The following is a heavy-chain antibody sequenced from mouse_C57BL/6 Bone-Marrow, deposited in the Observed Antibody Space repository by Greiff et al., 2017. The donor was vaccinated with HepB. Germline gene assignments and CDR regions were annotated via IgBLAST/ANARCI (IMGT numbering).Heavy chain of an antibody. D-gene: IGHD1-1*01. CDR2: ISNGGGST. J-gene: IGHJ4*01. V-gene: IGHV5-12*01. CDR1: GFTFSDYY. CDR3: ARQFINVSPYYAMDY. Sequence: DVKLVESGGGLVQPGGSLKLSCAASGFTFSDYYMYWVRQTPEKRLEWVAYISNGGGSTYYPDTVKGRFTISRDNAKNTLYLQMSRLKSEDTAMYYCARQFINVSPYYAMDYWGQGTSVTVSS.